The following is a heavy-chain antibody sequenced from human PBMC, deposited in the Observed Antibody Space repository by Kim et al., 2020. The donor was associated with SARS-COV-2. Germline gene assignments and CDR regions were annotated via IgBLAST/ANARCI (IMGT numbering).Heavy chain of an antibody. D-gene: IGHD3-10*01. CDR2: TSFDGSNK. CDR3: AKDCYVSGTYYIHTYNYGMDV. V-gene: IGHV3-30*18. Sequence: GGSLRLSCAASGFTFSNYGIHWVRQAPGKGLEWVGVTSFDGSNKYYADSVKGRFTISRDNSKKTVFLQMNSLRAEDTALYYCAKDCYVSGTYYIHTYNYGMDVWGQGTPVTVSS. J-gene: IGHJ6*02. CDR1: GFTFSNYG.